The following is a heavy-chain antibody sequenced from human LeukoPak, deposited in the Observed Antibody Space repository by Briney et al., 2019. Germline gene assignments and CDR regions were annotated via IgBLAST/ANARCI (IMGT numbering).Heavy chain of an antibody. V-gene: IGHV1-18*01. Sequence: ASVKVSCTASGYTFTSYGISWVRQAPGQGLEWMGWISAYNGNTNYAQKLQGRVTMTTDTSTSTAYMELRSLRSDDTAVYYCARASYGDYVLPFDYWGQGTLVTVSS. D-gene: IGHD4-17*01. CDR2: ISAYNGNT. J-gene: IGHJ4*02. CDR3: ARASYGDYVLPFDY. CDR1: GYTFTSYG.